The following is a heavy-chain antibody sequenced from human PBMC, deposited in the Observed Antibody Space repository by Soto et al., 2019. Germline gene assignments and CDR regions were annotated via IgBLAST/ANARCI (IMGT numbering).Heavy chain of an antibody. CDR1: GYTFTSFW. D-gene: IGHD2-15*01. J-gene: IGHJ6*03. CDR3: AKAGARSPLYCSGPSCYPLYYYYYYMDV. Sequence: GESLKISCKGSGYTFTSFWIGWVRQMPGKGLEWMGIIHPGDSHATYSPSFQGQVTISADKSISTAYLHWSSLRAEDTAVYYCAKAGARSPLYCSGPSCYPLYYYYYYMDVWGKGTTVTVSS. CDR2: IHPGDSHA. V-gene: IGHV5-51*01.